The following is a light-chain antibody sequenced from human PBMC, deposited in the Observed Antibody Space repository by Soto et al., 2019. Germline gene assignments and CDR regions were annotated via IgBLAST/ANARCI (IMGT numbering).Light chain of an antibody. CDR3: QQYKSFPYT. CDR2: VAS. V-gene: IGKV1-5*01. Sequence: EMEMTQSRATLSASSRERVTITCRASQSISSRLAWYQQKPGKAPRLLMFVASTVHGGVPSRFSGSGSGTEFTLTISSLQPEDFATYYCQQYKSFPYTFGQGTKVDIK. J-gene: IGKJ2*01. CDR1: QSISSR.